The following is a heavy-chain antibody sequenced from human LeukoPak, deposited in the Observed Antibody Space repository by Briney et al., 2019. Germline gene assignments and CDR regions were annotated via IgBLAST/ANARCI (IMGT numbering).Heavy chain of an antibody. J-gene: IGHJ4*02. V-gene: IGHV3-30*03. CDR3: AATRVGGDTYY. D-gene: IGHD2-21*01. CDR1: GFTFSSYS. CDR2: ISYDGSSK. Sequence: GGSLRLSCAASGFTFSSYSLNWVRQAPGKGLEWVAVISYDGSSKYYADSVKGRFTISRDNAKNSLYLQMNSLRAEDTAVYYCAATRVGGDTYYWGQGTLVTVSS.